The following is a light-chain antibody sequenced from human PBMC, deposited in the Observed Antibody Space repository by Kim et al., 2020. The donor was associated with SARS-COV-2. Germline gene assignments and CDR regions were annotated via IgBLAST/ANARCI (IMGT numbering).Light chain of an antibody. Sequence: GPKTTISCSGGSSNIGKNLVSCRQNLPGTAPKLLIHDSYKRPSGIPDRFSGSRSGTSATLGITGLQTGDEADYYCGTWDSNLSDYVFGTGTKVTVL. CDR2: DSY. J-gene: IGLJ1*01. CDR1: SSNIGKNL. V-gene: IGLV1-51*01. CDR3: GTWDSNLSDYV.